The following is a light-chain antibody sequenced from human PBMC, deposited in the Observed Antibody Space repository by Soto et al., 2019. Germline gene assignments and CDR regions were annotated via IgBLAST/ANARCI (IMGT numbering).Light chain of an antibody. CDR1: QIIGSS. Sequence: DIQMTQSPSTLSASVGDRVTITCRASQIIGSSLAWYQQNPGKAPKLLIYDASTLQSGVPSRFSGSESGTEFTLTISSLQPDDSATYYCQQYYSYPSTFGQGTKLEIK. CDR2: DAS. V-gene: IGKV1-5*01. CDR3: QQYYSYPST. J-gene: IGKJ2*01.